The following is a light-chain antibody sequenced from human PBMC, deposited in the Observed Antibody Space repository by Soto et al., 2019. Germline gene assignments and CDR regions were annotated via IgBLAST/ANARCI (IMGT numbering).Light chain of an antibody. CDR2: RNN. CDR1: SSNIGSNS. CDR3: AAWGDSLSGHV. J-gene: IGLJ1*01. Sequence: QSVLTQPPSASGTPGQRVTISCSGSSSNIGSNSVYWYQQLPGTAPKLLIYRNNQRPSGVPDRFSGSKSGTSASLAISGLRSEXEADYYCAAWGDSLSGHVFGTGTKLTVL. V-gene: IGLV1-47*01.